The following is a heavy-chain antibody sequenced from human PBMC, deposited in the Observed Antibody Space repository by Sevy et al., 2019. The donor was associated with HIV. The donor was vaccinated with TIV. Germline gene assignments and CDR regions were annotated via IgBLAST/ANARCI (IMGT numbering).Heavy chain of an antibody. Sequence: ASVKVSCKVSGYTFSTYRITSVRQAPGQGLEWMGWISPHNGDTNYARKLQGKVSMTTDTSTTTAYMELRGLTSDDTALYYCARSFCSGGRCYSLAYWGQGTLVTVSS. CDR2: ISPHNGDT. V-gene: IGHV1-18*01. CDR3: ARSFCSGGRCYSLAY. J-gene: IGHJ4*02. D-gene: IGHD2-15*01. CDR1: GYTFSTYR.